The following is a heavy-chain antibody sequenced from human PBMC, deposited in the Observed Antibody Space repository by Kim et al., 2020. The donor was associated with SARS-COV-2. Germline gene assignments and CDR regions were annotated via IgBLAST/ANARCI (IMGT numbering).Heavy chain of an antibody. CDR1: GYSISSGYY. V-gene: IGHV4-38-2*02. CDR3: ARVRVEAGGYHDY. CDR2: IYHSGST. Sequence: SETLSLTCTVSGYSISSGYYWGWIRQPPGKGLEWIGSIYHSGSTYYNPSLKSRVTISVDTSKNQFSLKLSSVTAADTAVYYCARVRVEAGGYHDYWGQGTLVTVSS. D-gene: IGHD3-22*01. J-gene: IGHJ4*02.